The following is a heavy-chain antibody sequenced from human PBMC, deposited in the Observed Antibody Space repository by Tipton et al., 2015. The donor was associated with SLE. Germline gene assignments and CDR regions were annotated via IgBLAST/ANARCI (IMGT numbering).Heavy chain of an antibody. Sequence: SLRLSCAASGFTFSSYSMNWVRQAPGKGLEWVSYISSSSSTLYYADSVKGRFTISRDNAKNSLYLQMNSLRAEDTAVYYCASSSSWLSASGYWGQGTLVTVSS. J-gene: IGHJ4*02. CDR2: ISSSSSTL. CDR3: ASSSSWLSASGY. D-gene: IGHD6-13*01. CDR1: GFTFSSYS. V-gene: IGHV3-48*01.